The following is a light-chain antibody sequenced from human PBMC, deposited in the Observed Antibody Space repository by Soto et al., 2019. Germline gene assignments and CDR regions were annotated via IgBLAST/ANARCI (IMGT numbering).Light chain of an antibody. V-gene: IGKV4-1*01. CDR1: QTIFSTSYNKSY. CDR2: WAS. CDR3: HQHYASPIT. Sequence: DIVMTQSPDSLAMSLGERAAINCKSSQTIFSTSYNKSYLSWYQKKSGQPPRLLIYWASTREPGVPDRFSGSGSRTDFTLTINSLQPEDVAVYYCHQHYASPITFGQGTRLGI. J-gene: IGKJ5*01.